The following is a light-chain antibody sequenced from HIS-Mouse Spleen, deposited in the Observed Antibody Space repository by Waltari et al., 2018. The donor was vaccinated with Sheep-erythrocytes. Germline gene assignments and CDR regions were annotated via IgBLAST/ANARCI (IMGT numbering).Light chain of an antibody. CDR2: DVS. J-gene: IGLJ1*01. CDR1: SSDVGGYNY. V-gene: IGLV2-11*01. CDR3: CSYAGSYNHV. Sequence: QSALTQPRPVSGSPGQSVTISCTGTSSDVGGYNYVSWYQQHPGKAPKVMINDVSKRPAGVAYRFSGSKSGNTASLTISGLQAEDEADYYCCSYAGSYNHVFATGTKVTVL.